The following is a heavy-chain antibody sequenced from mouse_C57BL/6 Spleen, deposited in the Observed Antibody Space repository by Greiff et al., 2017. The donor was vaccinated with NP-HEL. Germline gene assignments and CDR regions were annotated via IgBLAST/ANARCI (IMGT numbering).Heavy chain of an antibody. CDR1: GFTFSSYA. J-gene: IGHJ4*01. D-gene: IGHD2-1*01. Sequence: EVQGVESGEGLVKPGGSLKLSCAASGFTFSSYAMSWVRQTPEKRLEWVAYISSGGDYIYYADTVKGRFTISRDNARNTLYLQMSSLKSEDTAMYYCTRDWGNYLYYYAMDYWGQGTSVTVSS. V-gene: IGHV5-9-1*02. CDR3: TRDWGNYLYYYAMDY. CDR2: ISSGGDYI.